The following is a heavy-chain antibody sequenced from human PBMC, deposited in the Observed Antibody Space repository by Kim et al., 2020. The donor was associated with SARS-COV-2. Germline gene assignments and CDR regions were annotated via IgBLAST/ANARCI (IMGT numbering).Heavy chain of an antibody. CDR2: IWYDGSNK. V-gene: IGHV3-33*01. Sequence: GGSLRLSCAASGFTFSSYGMHWVRQAPGKGLEWVAVIWYDGSNKYYADSVKGRFTISRDNSKNTLYLQMNSLRAEDTAVYYCARDRTGYSQLYYYYGMDVWGQGTTVTVSS. D-gene: IGHD3-9*01. CDR1: GFTFSSYG. J-gene: IGHJ6*02. CDR3: ARDRTGYSQLYYYYGMDV.